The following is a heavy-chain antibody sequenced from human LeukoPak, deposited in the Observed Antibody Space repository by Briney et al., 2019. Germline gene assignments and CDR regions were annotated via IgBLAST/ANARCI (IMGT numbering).Heavy chain of an antibody. CDR3: AKDSTFRYYYDSSGPFDY. CDR2: ISGSGGST. Sequence: GGSLRLSCAASGFTFSSYAMSWVRQAPGKGLEWVSAISGSGGSTYYADSVKGRFTISRDNSKNTLYLQMNSLRAEDTAVYYCAKDSTFRYYYDSSGPFDYWGQGTLVTVSS. J-gene: IGHJ4*02. D-gene: IGHD3-22*01. CDR1: GFTFSSYA. V-gene: IGHV3-23*01.